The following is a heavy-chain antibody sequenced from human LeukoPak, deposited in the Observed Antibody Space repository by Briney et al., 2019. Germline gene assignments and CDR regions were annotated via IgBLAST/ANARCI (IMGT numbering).Heavy chain of an antibody. D-gene: IGHD2-2*01. Sequence: PSETLSLTCTVSGSSISSSSYYWGWIRQPPGKGLEWIGSIYYSGSTYYNPSLKSRVTMSVDTSKNQFSLKLSSVTAADTAVYYCARILGYCSSTSCSHAFDIWGQGTMVTVSS. CDR1: GSSISSSSYY. CDR3: ARILGYCSSTSCSHAFDI. V-gene: IGHV4-39*07. J-gene: IGHJ3*02. CDR2: IYYSGST.